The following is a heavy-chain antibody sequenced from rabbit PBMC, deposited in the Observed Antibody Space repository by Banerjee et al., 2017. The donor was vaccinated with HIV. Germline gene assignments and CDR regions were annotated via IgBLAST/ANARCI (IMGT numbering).Heavy chain of an antibody. V-gene: IGHV1S40*01. J-gene: IGHJ4*01. D-gene: IGHD6-1*01. Sequence: QSLEESGGDLVKPGASLTLTCTASGFSFSSSYWICWVRQAPGKGLEWIACIDAGSGNTAYANWAKGRLTISKTSSTAVTLQMTSLTAADTATYFCARKGGDVGDGYAFNLWGPGTLVTVS. CDR1: GFSFSSSYW. CDR3: ARKGGDVGDGYAFNL. CDR2: IDAGSGNT.